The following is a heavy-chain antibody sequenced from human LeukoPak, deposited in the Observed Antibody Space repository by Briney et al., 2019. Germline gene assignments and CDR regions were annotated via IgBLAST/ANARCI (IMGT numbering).Heavy chain of an antibody. CDR2: ISGSGGST. J-gene: IGHJ4*02. V-gene: IGHV3-23*01. CDR3: AGRYSGYD. CDR1: GFTFSSYA. D-gene: IGHD5-12*01. Sequence: GGSLRLSCAASGFTFSSYAMSWVRQAPGKGLEWVSAISGSGGSTYYADSVKGRFTISRDKSKNTLYVQMNSLRAEETTVYYWAGRYSGYDWGQGTLVSVSS.